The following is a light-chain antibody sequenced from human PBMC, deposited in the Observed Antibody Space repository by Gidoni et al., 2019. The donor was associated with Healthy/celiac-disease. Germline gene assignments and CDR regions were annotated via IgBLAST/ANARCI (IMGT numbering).Light chain of an antibody. CDR1: SSK. Sequence: QSVLTQPPSVSEAPGQRVTISCTGSSSKLLIYGNSNRPSGVPDRFSGSKSGTSASLAITGLQAEDEADYYCQSYDSSLSGVVFGGGTKLTVL. V-gene: IGLV1-40*01. J-gene: IGLJ2*01. CDR3: QSYDSSLSGVV. CDR2: GNS.